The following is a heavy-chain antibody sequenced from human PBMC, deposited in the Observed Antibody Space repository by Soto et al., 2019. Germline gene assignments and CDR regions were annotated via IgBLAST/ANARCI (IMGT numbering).Heavy chain of an antibody. V-gene: IGHV4-59*01. D-gene: IGHD3-10*02. Sequence: SETPSLTCPVSGGPISSYCWGWVRQPPGKGLEWIGYIYYSGSTNYNPSLKSRVTISVDTSKNQFSLKLSSVTAADTAVYYCARTLFGWGIWFDPWGQGTLVTVSS. J-gene: IGHJ5*02. CDR1: GGPISSYC. CDR3: ARTLFGWGIWFDP. CDR2: IYYSGST.